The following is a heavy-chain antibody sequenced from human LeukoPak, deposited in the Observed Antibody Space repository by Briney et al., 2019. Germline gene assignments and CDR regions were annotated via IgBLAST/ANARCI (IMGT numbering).Heavy chain of an antibody. CDR1: GYSISSGYY. CDR3: ARRGYSYGLAFFDY. J-gene: IGHJ4*02. V-gene: IGHV4-38-2*01. D-gene: IGHD5-18*01. CDR2: IFHSGST. Sequence: PSETLSLTCAVSGYSISSGYYWGWIRQPPGKGLEWIGSIFHSGSTYYNPSLKSRVTISVDTSKNQFSLKLSSVTAADTAVYYCARRGYSYGLAFFDYWGQGTLVTVSS.